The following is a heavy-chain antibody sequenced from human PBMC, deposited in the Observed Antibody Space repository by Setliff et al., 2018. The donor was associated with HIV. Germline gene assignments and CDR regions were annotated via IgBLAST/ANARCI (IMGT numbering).Heavy chain of an antibody. V-gene: IGHV4-39*07. J-gene: IGHJ5*02. CDR2: IYYGGGT. CDR3: ASDSSGWTRKNWFDP. CDR1: GDSISSSSYY. D-gene: IGHD6-19*01. Sequence: SETLSLTCTVSGDSISSSSYYWGWIRQPPGKGLEWIGSIYYGGGTFYNPSLKSRVTISLDTSKHRFSLQLSSVTAADTAVYYCASDSSGWTRKNWFDPRGQGTLVTVSS.